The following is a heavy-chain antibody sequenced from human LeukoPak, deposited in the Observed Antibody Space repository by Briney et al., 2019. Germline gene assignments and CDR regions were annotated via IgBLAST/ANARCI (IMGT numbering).Heavy chain of an antibody. V-gene: IGHV1-69*04. D-gene: IGHD6-19*01. Sequence: ASVKVSCKASGGTFSSYAISWVRQAPGQGLEWMGRIIPILGIANYAQKFQGRVTITADKSTSTAYMELSSLRSEDTAVYYCARDLSAVAGTGLYYWGQGTLVTVSS. CDR2: IIPILGIA. J-gene: IGHJ4*02. CDR3: ARDLSAVAGTGLYY. CDR1: GGTFSSYA.